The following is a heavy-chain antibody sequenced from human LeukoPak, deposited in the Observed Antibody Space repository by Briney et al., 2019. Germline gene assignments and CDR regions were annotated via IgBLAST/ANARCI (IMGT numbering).Heavy chain of an antibody. CDR3: ARRGINSVTKRAYDS. CDR1: GYSITAGYY. D-gene: IGHD4-17*01. CDR2: VHHSANT. Sequence: SETLSLTCVVCGYSITAGYYWDWIRQSPGKGLEWLGSVHHSANTFPNPSLKSRLTISVDTSKNQFSLRLGSVTAADTAIYFCARRGINSVTKRAYDSWGQGTLVTVSP. J-gene: IGHJ4*02. V-gene: IGHV4-38-2*01.